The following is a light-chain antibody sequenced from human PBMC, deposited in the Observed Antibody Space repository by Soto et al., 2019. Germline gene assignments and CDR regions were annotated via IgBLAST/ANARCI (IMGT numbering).Light chain of an antibody. CDR1: SSDVGGYDY. J-gene: IGLJ1*01. CDR2: DVN. V-gene: IGLV2-14*03. Sequence: QSALTQPASVSGSPGQSITISCTGTSSDVGGYDYVSWYQQHPGKAPKLIVYDVNNRPSGVSNRFSGSKSGNTASLTISGLQAEDESDYYCSSYTSSNTYVFGTGTKVTVL. CDR3: SSYTSSNTYV.